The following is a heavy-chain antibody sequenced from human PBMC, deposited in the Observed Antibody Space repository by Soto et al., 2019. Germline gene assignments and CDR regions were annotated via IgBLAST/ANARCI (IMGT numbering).Heavy chain of an antibody. V-gene: IGHV4-31*03. CDR1: GGYVNSGGYH. CDR2: IYYSGST. Sequence: SETLSLTCTVSGGYVNSGGYHWSWIRQHPGKGLEWIGDIYYSGSTYYNPSLKCRVTISIDTSTNLFSLHLNALTAAYTTVYYCARAPIPNGNYCGLDVWGQGTTVVVSS. CDR3: ARAPIPNGNYCGLDV. J-gene: IGHJ6*02.